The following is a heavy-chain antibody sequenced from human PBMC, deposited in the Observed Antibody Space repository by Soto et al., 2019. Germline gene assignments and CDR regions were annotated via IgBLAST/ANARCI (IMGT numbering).Heavy chain of an antibody. CDR3: ARNGWGYCTNGVCSD. CDR2: IYYSGST. J-gene: IGHJ4*02. D-gene: IGHD2-8*01. Sequence: QLQLQESGPGLVKPSETLSLTCTVSGGSISSSSYYWGWIRQPPGKGLEWIGSIYYSGSTYYNPSLKSRVTISVDTSKNQCSLKLSSVTAADTAVYYCARNGWGYCTNGVCSDWGQGTLVTVSS. CDR1: GGSISSSSYY. V-gene: IGHV4-39*01.